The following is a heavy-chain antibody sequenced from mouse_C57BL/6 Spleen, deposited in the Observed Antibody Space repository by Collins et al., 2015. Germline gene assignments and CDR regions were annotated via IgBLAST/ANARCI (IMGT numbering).Heavy chain of an antibody. J-gene: IGHJ3*01. CDR3: ARTGHYGNPAWFAY. V-gene: IGHV1-9*01. Sequence: QVQLQQSGAELMKPGASVKLSCKATGYTFTGYWIEWVKQRPGHGLEWIGEILPGSGSTNYNEKVQRGKATFTADTSSNTAYMQLSSLTTEDSAIYYCARTGHYGNPAWFAYWGQGTLVTVSA. D-gene: IGHD2-1*01. CDR2: ILPGSGST. CDR1: GYTFTGYW.